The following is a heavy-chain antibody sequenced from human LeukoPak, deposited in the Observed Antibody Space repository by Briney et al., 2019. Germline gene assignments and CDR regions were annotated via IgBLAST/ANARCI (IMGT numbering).Heavy chain of an antibody. V-gene: IGHV3-30*18. D-gene: IGHD1-26*01. CDR2: ISYDGSNK. Sequence: PGGPLRLSCAASGFTFSSYGMHWVRQAPGKGLEWVAVISYDGSNKYYADSVKGRFTISRDNSRTTLYLQMNSLRAEDTAVYYCAKAGIVILDYWGQGTLVTVSS. CDR1: GFTFSSYG. CDR3: AKAGIVILDY. J-gene: IGHJ4*02.